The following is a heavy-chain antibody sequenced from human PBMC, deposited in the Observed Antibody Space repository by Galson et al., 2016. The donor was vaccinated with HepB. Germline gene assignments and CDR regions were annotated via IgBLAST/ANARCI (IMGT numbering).Heavy chain of an antibody. CDR3: ARDPYSYDSRGYTTGFDV. J-gene: IGHJ3*01. CDR2: IYSDGST. V-gene: IGHV3-53*01. D-gene: IGHD3-22*01. Sequence: SLRLSCAASGFIVNNNYMNWVRQAPGKGLEWVSVIYSDGSTYYADSVKGRFTISGDNSKNMLYLQMNTLRAEDTAVYYCARDPYSYDSRGYTTGFDVWGQGTMVTVSS. CDR1: GFIVNNNY.